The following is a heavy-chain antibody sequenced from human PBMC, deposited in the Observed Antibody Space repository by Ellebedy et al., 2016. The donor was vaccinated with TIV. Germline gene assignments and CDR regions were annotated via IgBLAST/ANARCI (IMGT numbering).Heavy chain of an antibody. V-gene: IGHV3-30*19. CDR3: ARDLGVSGTYYLLVY. D-gene: IGHD1-26*01. Sequence: GESLKISCAASGFTFANFGMHWVRQAPGKGLEWVALILSDGSNSYYVDPVKGRFTISRDNSRRTLYLQMNSLRAEDTAMYYCARDLGVSGTYYLLVYWGQGTLVTVSS. CDR1: GFTFANFG. J-gene: IGHJ4*02. CDR2: ILSDGSNS.